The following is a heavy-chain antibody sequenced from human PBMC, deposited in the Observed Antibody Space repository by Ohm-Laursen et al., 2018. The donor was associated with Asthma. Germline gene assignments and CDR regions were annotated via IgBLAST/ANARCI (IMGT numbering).Heavy chain of an antibody. D-gene: IGHD5-24*01. CDR3: ARGNLEGLQ. J-gene: IGHJ4*02. Sequence: GQTLSLTCAASGFTFSDYFMHWVRQRPGGGLDWISHIFPDGRHTNYADSVKGRFTISRDDAKNTLYLQMNSLRADDSAVYYCARGNLEGLQWGQGTLVTVSS. CDR1: GFTFSDYF. V-gene: IGHV3-74*01. CDR2: IFPDGRHT.